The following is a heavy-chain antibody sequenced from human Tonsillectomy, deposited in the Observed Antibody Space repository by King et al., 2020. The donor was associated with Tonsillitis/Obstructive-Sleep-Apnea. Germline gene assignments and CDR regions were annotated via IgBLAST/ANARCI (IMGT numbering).Heavy chain of an antibody. CDR2: ISYDGSNK. Sequence: VQLVESGGGVVQPGRSLRLSCAASGFTFSSYAMHWVRQAPGKGLEWVAVISYDGSNKYYADSVKGRFTISRDNSKNTLYLQMNSLRAEDTAVYYCARDGGLMAARFWFDPWGQGTLVTVSS. J-gene: IGHJ5*02. D-gene: IGHD6-6*01. CDR3: ARDGGLMAARFWFDP. V-gene: IGHV3-30*04. CDR1: GFTFSSYA.